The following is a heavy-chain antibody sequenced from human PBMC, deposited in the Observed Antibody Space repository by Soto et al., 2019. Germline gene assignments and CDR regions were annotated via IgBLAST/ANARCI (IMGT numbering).Heavy chain of an antibody. V-gene: IGHV1-69*01. CDR3: ARSQGSSTSLEIYYYYYYGMDV. D-gene: IGHD2-2*01. J-gene: IGHJ6*02. CDR2: IIPIPGTA. Sequence: QVQLVQSGAEVKKPGSSVTVSCKASGGTFSSYAISCVRQAPGQGLEWMGGIIPIPGTANYAQKFQGRVTITADESTSTDYMELSSLRSEDTAVYYCARSQGSSTSLEIYYYYYYGMDVWGQGTTVTVSS. CDR1: GGTFSSYA.